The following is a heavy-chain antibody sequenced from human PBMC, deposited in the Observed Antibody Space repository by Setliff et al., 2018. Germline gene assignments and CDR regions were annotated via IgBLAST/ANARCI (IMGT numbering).Heavy chain of an antibody. J-gene: IGHJ5*02. Sequence: ASVKVSCKASGYTLTKYYMHWVRQAPGQGLEWMGIINPTGGLTRYAQKFQGRVTMTRDTSPSTVYLEVSSLRSEDTAAYYCAITKGVGDGWFDPWGQGTLVTVSS. D-gene: IGHD3-10*01. V-gene: IGHV1-46*01. CDR2: INPTGGLT. CDR3: AITKGVGDGWFDP. CDR1: GYTLTKYY.